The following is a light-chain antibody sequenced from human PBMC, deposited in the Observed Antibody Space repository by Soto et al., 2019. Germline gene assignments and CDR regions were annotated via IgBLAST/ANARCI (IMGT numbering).Light chain of an antibody. CDR3: CSYAGNNTFV. V-gene: IGLV2-23*01. Sequence: QSALTQPASVSGSPGQSITISCTGTSSDVGSYNLVSWYQQHPGKAPKLMIYEGNKRPSGVSNRFSGSESANTASLTISGLQTDDEADYYCCSYAGNNTFVFGTGTKLTVL. CDR2: EGN. J-gene: IGLJ1*01. CDR1: SSDVGSYNL.